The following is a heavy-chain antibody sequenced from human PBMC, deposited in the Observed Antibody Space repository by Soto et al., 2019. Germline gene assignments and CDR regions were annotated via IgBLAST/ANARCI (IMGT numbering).Heavy chain of an antibody. Sequence: SETLSLTCAVYGGSFSGYYWSWIRQPPGKGLEWIGEINHSGSTNYNPSLKSRVTISVDTSKNQFSLKLSSVTAADTAVYYCARLNSGYIIAAAGPAPGNWFDPWGQGTLVTVSS. CDR3: ARLNSGYIIAAAGPAPGNWFDP. J-gene: IGHJ5*02. V-gene: IGHV4-34*01. D-gene: IGHD6-13*01. CDR1: GGSFSGYY. CDR2: INHSGST.